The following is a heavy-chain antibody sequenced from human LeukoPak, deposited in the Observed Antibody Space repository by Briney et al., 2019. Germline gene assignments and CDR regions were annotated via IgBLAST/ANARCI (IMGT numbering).Heavy chain of an antibody. CDR3: ATSGAVRNYYFDY. D-gene: IGHD6-6*01. CDR2: ISSSGSPI. Sequence: GGSLRLSCAASGFTFNTYSMNRVRQAPGKGLEWISYISSSGSPIYYADSVKGRFTISRDDANDSLYLQMNSLRAEDTAVYYCATSGAVRNYYFDYWGQGTLVSVSS. J-gene: IGHJ4*02. V-gene: IGHV3-48*01. CDR1: GFTFNTYS.